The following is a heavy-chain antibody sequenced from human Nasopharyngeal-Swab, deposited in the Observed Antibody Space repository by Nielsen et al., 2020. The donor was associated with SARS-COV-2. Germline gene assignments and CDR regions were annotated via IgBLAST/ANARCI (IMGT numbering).Heavy chain of an antibody. D-gene: IGHD6-19*01. CDR1: GFTFSSYS. CDR2: ISSSSSSI. Sequence: VGSLSLSCATSGFTFSSYSMNWVRQAPGKGLEWVSSISSSSSSIYYADSVKGRFTISRDNAKNSLYLQMNSLRAEDTAVYYCARDQTYSSGWYGPYYFDYWGQGTLVTVSS. V-gene: IGHV3-21*01. CDR3: ARDQTYSSGWYGPYYFDY. J-gene: IGHJ4*02.